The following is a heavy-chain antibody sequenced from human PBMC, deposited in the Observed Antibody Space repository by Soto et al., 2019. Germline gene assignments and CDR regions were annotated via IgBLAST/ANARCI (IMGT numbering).Heavy chain of an antibody. CDR3: ARVDPAHPYYYYYYYMDV. V-gene: IGHV4-59*07. D-gene: IGHD5-18*01. CDR1: GGTISSYY. CDR2: IYYSGNT. Sequence: PSDTLSHTCTVSGGTISSYYWSRIRQPPGKGQEWNGYIYYSGNTNYNPSLKSRVTISVDTSKNQYSLKLSSVTAVDMAVYYCARVDPAHPYYYYYYYMDVWGKGTTVT. J-gene: IGHJ6*03.